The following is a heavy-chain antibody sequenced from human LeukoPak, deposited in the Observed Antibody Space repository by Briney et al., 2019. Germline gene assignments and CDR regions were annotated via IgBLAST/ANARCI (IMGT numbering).Heavy chain of an antibody. CDR3: ASGVEQQLGPGFDY. V-gene: IGHV4-4*07. D-gene: IGHD6-13*01. Sequence: PSETLSLTCTVSGGSISSYYWSWIRQPAGKGLEWIGRIYTSGSTNYNPSLKSRVTMSVDTSKNQFSLKLNSVTAADTAVYYCASGVEQQLGPGFDYWGQGTLVTVSS. J-gene: IGHJ4*02. CDR1: GGSISSYY. CDR2: IYTSGST.